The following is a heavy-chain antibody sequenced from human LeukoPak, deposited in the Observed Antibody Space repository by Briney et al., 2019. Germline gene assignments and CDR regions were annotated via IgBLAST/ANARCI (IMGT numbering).Heavy chain of an antibody. J-gene: IGHJ4*02. Sequence: GGSLRLSCAASGFTFSSYGMHWVRQAPGKGLEWVAVISYDGSNKYYADSVKGRFTISRDNSKNTLYPQMNSLRAEDTAVYYCAKDRWRAGYFDYWGQGTLVTVSS. V-gene: IGHV3-30*18. CDR2: ISYDGSNK. CDR1: GFTFSSYG. D-gene: IGHD6-13*01. CDR3: AKDRWRAGYFDY.